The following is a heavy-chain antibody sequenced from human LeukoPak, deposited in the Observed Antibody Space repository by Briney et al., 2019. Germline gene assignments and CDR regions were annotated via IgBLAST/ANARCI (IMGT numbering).Heavy chain of an antibody. CDR1: GYTFTTYG. Sequence: ASVMVSCKASGYTFTTYGITWVRQAPGQGLEWMGWVSAYSGDTDYAQSLQGRVTMTTDTSTSTAYMELTTLRSDDTAVYYCARVWYDSGNHLYFYYGLDVWGQGTTVTVSS. CDR3: ARVWYDSGNHLYFYYGLDV. CDR2: VSAYSGDT. D-gene: IGHD3-22*01. J-gene: IGHJ6*02. V-gene: IGHV1-18*01.